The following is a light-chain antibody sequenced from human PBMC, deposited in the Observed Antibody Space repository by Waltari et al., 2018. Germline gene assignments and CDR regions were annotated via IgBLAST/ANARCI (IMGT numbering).Light chain of an antibody. Sequence: DIVMTQSPDSLAVSLGERATINCTSSQSVLYSSNNKNYLAWYQQKPGQPPKLLIYWASTRESGVPDRFSGSGSGTDFSLTISSLQAEDFATYFCQQSYSIPYTFGQGTKLEIK. CDR3: QQSYSIPYT. V-gene: IGKV4-1*01. CDR2: WAS. CDR1: QSVLYSSNNKNY. J-gene: IGKJ2*01.